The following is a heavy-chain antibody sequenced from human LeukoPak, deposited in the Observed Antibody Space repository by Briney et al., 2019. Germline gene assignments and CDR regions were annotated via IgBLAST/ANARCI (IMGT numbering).Heavy chain of an antibody. CDR1: GGTFSSND. D-gene: IGHD5-12*01. J-gene: IGHJ4*02. CDR2: IVPLFGTR. V-gene: IGHV1-69*05. CDR3: ARDQGYGAYGLDY. Sequence: GASVKVSCKASGGTFSSNDISWVRQAPGQGLEWMGRIVPLFGTRSYAQKFQGRVTITMDESTNTSYMELTSLTSEDTAVYYCARDQGYGAYGLDYWGQGTLVTVSS.